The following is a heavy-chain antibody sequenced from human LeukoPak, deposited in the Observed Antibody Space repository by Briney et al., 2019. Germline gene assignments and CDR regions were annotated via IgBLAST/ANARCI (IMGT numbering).Heavy chain of an antibody. V-gene: IGHV3-53*01. Sequence: GGSLRLSCAASGFTVSSNYMSWVRQAPGKGVEWVSVIYSGGGTYYADSVKGRFTISRDNSKNTLYLQMNSLRAEDTAVYYCARKNSNYYYGMDVWGQGTTVTVSS. D-gene: IGHD1-7*01. CDR1: GFTVSSNY. CDR3: ARKNSNYYYGMDV. J-gene: IGHJ6*02. CDR2: IYSGGGT.